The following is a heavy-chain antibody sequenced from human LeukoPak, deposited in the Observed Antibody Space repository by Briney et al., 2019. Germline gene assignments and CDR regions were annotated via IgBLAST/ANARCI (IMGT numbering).Heavy chain of an antibody. CDR2: MNPNSGNT. Sequence: ASVKVSCKASGYTFTSYDINWVRQATGQGREWMGWMNPNSGNTGYAQKFQGRVTMTRNTSISTAYMELSSLRSEDTAVYYCARVPVVLWSGFDAAFDIWGQGTMVTVSS. CDR3: ARVPVVLWSGFDAAFDI. CDR1: GYTFTSYD. D-gene: IGHD3-3*01. V-gene: IGHV1-8*01. J-gene: IGHJ3*02.